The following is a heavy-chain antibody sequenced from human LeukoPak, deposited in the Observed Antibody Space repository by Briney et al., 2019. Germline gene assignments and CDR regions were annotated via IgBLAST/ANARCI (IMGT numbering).Heavy chain of an antibody. CDR3: ARGGYSYGTEDQNFDY. V-gene: IGHV1-18*01. J-gene: IGHJ4*02. CDR1: GYTFTSYG. Sequence: GASVKVSCKASGYTFTSYGISWVRQAPGQGLEWMGWISAYNGNTNYAQKLQGRVTMTTDTSTSTAYMELRSLRSDDTAVYYCARGGYSYGTEDQNFDYWGQGTLVTVSS. CDR2: ISAYNGNT. D-gene: IGHD5-18*01.